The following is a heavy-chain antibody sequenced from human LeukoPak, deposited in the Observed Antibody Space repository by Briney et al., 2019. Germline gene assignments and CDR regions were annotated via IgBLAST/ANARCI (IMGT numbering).Heavy chain of an antibody. D-gene: IGHD6-13*01. CDR3: ARPAAGTPGTAY. Sequence: GGSLRLSCAASGFTFSSYGMHWVRQAPGKGLEWLANIKPDGSVQNYVDSVKGRFTISRDNSKTSVFLQMNSLRAEDTAVYYCARPAAGTPGTAYWGRGTLVTVSS. V-gene: IGHV3-7*01. CDR2: IKPDGSVQ. J-gene: IGHJ4*02. CDR1: GFTFSSYG.